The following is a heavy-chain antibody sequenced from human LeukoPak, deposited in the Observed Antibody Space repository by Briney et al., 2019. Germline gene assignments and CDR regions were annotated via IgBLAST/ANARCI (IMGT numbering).Heavy chain of an antibody. V-gene: IGHV3-23*01. CDR1: GFTFSSYA. Sequence: GGSLRLSCAASGFTFSSYAMSWVRQAPGKGLEWVSATSGSGGSTYYADSVKGRFTISRDNSKNTLYLQMNSLRAEDTAVYYCRGYGSGRRNWFDPWGQGTLVTVSS. CDR2: TSGSGGST. CDR3: RGYGSGRRNWFDP. J-gene: IGHJ5*02. D-gene: IGHD3-10*01.